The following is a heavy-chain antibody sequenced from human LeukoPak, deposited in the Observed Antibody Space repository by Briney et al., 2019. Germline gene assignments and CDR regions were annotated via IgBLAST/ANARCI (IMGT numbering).Heavy chain of an antibody. CDR2: INPNSGGT. V-gene: IGHV1-2*02. Sequence: ASVKVSCKASGYTFTSYDINWVRQAPGQGLEWMGWINPNSGGTNYAQKFQGRVTMTRDTSISTAYMELSRLRSDDTAVYYCARDARDVLRFLEWSPWGQGTLVTVSS. D-gene: IGHD3-3*01. J-gene: IGHJ4*02. CDR3: ARDARDVLRFLEWSP. CDR1: GYTFTSYD.